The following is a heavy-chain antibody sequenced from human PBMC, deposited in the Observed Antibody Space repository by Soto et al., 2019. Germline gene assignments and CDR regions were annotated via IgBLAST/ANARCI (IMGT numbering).Heavy chain of an antibody. J-gene: IGHJ5*02. CDR1: GGSISSGGYY. Sequence: QVQLQESGPGLVKPSQTLSLTCTVSGGSISSGGYYWSWIRQHPGKGLEWIGYIYYSGSTYYNPSLKSRVTISVDPSKNQFSLKLSSVTAADTAVYYCARERGSGSYRGGWFDPWGQGTLVTVSS. D-gene: IGHD3-10*01. CDR3: ARERGSGSYRGGWFDP. V-gene: IGHV4-31*03. CDR2: IYYSGST.